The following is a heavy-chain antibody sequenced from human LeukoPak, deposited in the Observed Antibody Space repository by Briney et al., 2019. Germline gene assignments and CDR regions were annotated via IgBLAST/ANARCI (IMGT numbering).Heavy chain of an antibody. V-gene: IGHV4-34*01. CDR3: ARQMVRGVYHYYYYMDV. J-gene: IGHJ6*03. Sequence: GSLRLSCDASGFTFSIYDMAWIRQPPGKGLEWIGEINHSGSTNYNPSLKSRVTISVDTSKNQFSLKLSSVTAADTAVYYCARQMVRGVYHYYYYMDVWGKGTTVTISS. CDR1: GFTFSIYD. CDR2: INHSGST. D-gene: IGHD3-10*01.